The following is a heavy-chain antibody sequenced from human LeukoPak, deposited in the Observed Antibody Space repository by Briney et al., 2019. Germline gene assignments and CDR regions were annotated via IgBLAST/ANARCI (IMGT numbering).Heavy chain of an antibody. Sequence: PGRSLRLSCAASVFTFSSYSMHWVRQAPGKGLEWVAVISYDGSNKYYADSVKGRFTISRDNSKNTLYLQMNSLRAEDTAVYYCAKDLGTVVTPSWGQGTLVTVSS. D-gene: IGHD4-23*01. CDR2: ISYDGSNK. CDR1: VFTFSSYS. V-gene: IGHV3-30*04. J-gene: IGHJ4*02. CDR3: AKDLGTVVTPS.